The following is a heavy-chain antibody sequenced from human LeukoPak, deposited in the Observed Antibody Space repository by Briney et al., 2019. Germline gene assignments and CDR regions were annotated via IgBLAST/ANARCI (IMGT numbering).Heavy chain of an antibody. V-gene: IGHV1-69*04. CDR1: GGTFSSYA. CDR2: IIPILGIA. J-gene: IGHJ6*02. Sequence: SVKVSCKASGGTFSSYAIIWVRQAPGQGLEWMGRIIPILGIANYAQKFQGRVTITADKSTSTAYMELSSLRSEDTAVYYCARDQPHYYGMDVWGQGTTVTVSS. D-gene: IGHD2-2*01. CDR3: ARDQPHYYGMDV.